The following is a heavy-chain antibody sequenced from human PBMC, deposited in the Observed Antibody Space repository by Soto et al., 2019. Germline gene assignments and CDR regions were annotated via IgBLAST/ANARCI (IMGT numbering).Heavy chain of an antibody. J-gene: IGHJ4*02. D-gene: IGHD3-10*01. CDR3: ARAIGWFGELLGGYYFDY. CDR1: GGSISSGGYS. Sequence: QLQLQESGSGLVKPSQTLSLTCAVSGGSISSGGYSWSWIRQPPGKGLEWIGYIYHSGSTYYNPSLKRRVTLSLDRDKNQFALKLSSVTAADTAVYYCARAIGWFGELLGGYYFDYWGQGTLVTVSS. CDR2: IYHSGST. V-gene: IGHV4-30-2*01.